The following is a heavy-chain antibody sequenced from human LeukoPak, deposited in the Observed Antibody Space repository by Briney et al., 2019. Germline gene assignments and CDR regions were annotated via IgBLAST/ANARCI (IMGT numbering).Heavy chain of an antibody. J-gene: IGHJ4*02. CDR2: ISSSGSTI. CDR1: GFTFRSYE. Sequence: GGSLRLSCAASGFTFRSYEMNWVRQAPGKGLEWVSYISSSGSTIYYADSVKGRFTISRDNAKNSLYLQMNSLRAEDTAVYFCAREGGDGSNYFDYWGQGTLVTVSS. V-gene: IGHV3-48*03. CDR3: AREGGDGSNYFDY. D-gene: IGHD5-24*01.